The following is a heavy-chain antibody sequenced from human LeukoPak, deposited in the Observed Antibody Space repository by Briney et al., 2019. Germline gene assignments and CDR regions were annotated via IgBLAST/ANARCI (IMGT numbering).Heavy chain of an antibody. V-gene: IGHV3-21*01. Sequence: GGSLRLSCAASGFTFSSYSMNWVRQAPGKGLEWVSSISSSSSYIYYADSVKGRFTISRDNAKNSLYLQMNSLRAEDTAVYYCARGHIVVVPASILDWFDPSGQGTLVTVSS. J-gene: IGHJ5*02. CDR3: ARGHIVVVPASILDWFDP. CDR2: ISSSSSYI. CDR1: GFTFSSYS. D-gene: IGHD2-2*02.